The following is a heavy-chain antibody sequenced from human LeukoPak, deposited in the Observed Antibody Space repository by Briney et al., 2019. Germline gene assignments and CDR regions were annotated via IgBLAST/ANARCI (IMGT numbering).Heavy chain of an antibody. V-gene: IGHV4-61*02. D-gene: IGHD6-13*01. Sequence: SQTLSLTCTVSGGSISSGTYSWSWIRQPAGKGLEWIGRIYSSGSTDYNPSLKSRVTMSVDTSKNQFSLKLTSVTAADTAVYYCARGIAAASERALDIWGQGTTVTVSS. CDR3: ARGIAAASERALDI. CDR2: IYSSGST. CDR1: GGSISSGTYS. J-gene: IGHJ3*02.